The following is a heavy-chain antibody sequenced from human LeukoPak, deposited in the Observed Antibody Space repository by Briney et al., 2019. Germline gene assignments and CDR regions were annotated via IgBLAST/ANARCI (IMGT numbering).Heavy chain of an antibody. V-gene: IGHV3-30*18. CDR2: ISYDGGDK. Sequence: GGSLRLSCAASGFTFSSYGMHWVRQAPGKGLEWVALISYDGGDKYYAESMKGRITISRDSAENTLYLQMNNLRPDDTAFYFCVKEGVEYSYSYGDYWGQGTLVTVSS. CDR3: VKEGVEYSYSYGDY. CDR1: GFTFSSYG. D-gene: IGHD3-16*01. J-gene: IGHJ4*02.